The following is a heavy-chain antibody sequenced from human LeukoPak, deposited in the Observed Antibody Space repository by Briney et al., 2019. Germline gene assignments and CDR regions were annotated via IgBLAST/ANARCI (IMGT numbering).Heavy chain of an antibody. J-gene: IGHJ6*04. D-gene: IGHD1-26*01. V-gene: IGHV3-74*01. Sequence: GGSLRLSCAASGFTFSSYWMHWVRQAPGKGLVWVSRINSDGSSTSYADSVKGQFTISRDNAKNTLYLQMNSLRAEDTAVYYCARDDWRIWEQPNGMDVWGKGTTVTVSS. CDR2: INSDGSST. CDR3: ARDDWRIWEQPNGMDV. CDR1: GFTFSSYW.